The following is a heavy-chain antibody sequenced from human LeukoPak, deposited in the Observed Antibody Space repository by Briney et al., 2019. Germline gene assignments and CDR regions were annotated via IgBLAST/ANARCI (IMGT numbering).Heavy chain of an antibody. Sequence: GGSLRLSCAASGFTFSSYAMHWVRQAPGKGLEWVAVISYDGSNKYYADSVKGRFTISRDNSKNTLYLQMNSLRAEDTAVYYCARDRYGSGSYCPLDYWGQGTLVTVSS. J-gene: IGHJ4*02. CDR1: GFTFSSYA. CDR3: ARDRYGSGSYCPLDY. D-gene: IGHD3-10*01. V-gene: IGHV3-30-3*01. CDR2: ISYDGSNK.